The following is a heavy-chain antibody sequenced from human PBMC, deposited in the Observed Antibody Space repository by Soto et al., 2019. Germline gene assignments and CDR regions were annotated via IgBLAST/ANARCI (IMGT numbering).Heavy chain of an antibody. CDR1: GFTFSSYG. CDR2: ISYDGSNK. D-gene: IGHD3-10*01. CDR3: AKDQTVNGPYYYYYGMDV. J-gene: IGHJ6*02. Sequence: GGSLRLSCVASGFTFSSYGMHWVRQAPGKGLEWVVVISYDGSNKYYADSVKGRFTISRDNSKNTLYLQMNSLRAEDTAVYYCAKDQTVNGPYYYYYGMDVWGQGTTVTVS. V-gene: IGHV3-30*18.